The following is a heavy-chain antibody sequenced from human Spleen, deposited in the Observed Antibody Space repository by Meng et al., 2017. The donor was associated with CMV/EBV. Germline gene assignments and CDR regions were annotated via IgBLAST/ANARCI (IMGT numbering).Heavy chain of an antibody. J-gene: IGHJ5*02. Sequence: GESLKISCAASGFTFSSYSMNWVRQAPGKGLEWVSYISSSSSTIYYADSVKGRFTISRDNAKNSLYLQMNSLRAEDTAVYYCARDQYCSSTSCYWLDPWGQGTLVTVSS. CDR1: GFTFSSYS. D-gene: IGHD2-2*01. CDR3: ARDQYCSSTSCYWLDP. V-gene: IGHV3-48*04. CDR2: ISSSSSTI.